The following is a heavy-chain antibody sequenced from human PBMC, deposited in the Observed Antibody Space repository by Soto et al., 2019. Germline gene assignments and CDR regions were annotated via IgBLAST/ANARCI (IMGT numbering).Heavy chain of an antibody. Sequence: EVQLVESGGGLVKPGGSLRLSCAASGFTFSSYSMNWVRQAPGKGLEWVSSISSSRATRSYEDSVKGRITITKDNNKNSLYQKMNRLRDDTTAVYCCTRGRSFNTNIDYWGQGTLVTVSS. D-gene: IGHD2-15*01. CDR1: GFTFSSYS. J-gene: IGHJ4*02. CDR3: TRGRSFNTNIDY. CDR2: ISSSRATR. V-gene: IGHV3-21*01.